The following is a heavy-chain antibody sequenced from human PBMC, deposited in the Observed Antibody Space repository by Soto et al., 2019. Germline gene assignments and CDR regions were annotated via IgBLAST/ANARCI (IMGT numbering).Heavy chain of an antibody. Sequence: PGESLKISCEASGYSFATYWIGWVRQMPGKGLEWMGVIYPGDSETRYNPSFQGQVTISADKSISTIYLQWSSLKASDTAMYYCARAYTYYEFSSWGQRTPLTISS. CDR2: IYPGDSET. J-gene: IGHJ1*01. CDR1: GYSFATYW. CDR3: ARAYTYYEFSS. D-gene: IGHD3-16*01. V-gene: IGHV5-51*01.